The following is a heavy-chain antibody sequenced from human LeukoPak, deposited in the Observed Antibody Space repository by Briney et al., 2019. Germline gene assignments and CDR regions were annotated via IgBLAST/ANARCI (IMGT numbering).Heavy chain of an antibody. V-gene: IGHV3-64*01. Sequence: GGSLRLSCVASGFTFSNFAMHWVRQAPGKGLEYVSVISTNGGSTYYANSVKGRFTISRDNSKNTLYFQMGSLRAEDTAVYYCARSLGFPIYYFDYWGQGTLVTVSS. D-gene: IGHD7-27*01. CDR1: GFTFSNFA. CDR3: ARSLGFPIYYFDY. CDR2: ISTNGGST. J-gene: IGHJ4*02.